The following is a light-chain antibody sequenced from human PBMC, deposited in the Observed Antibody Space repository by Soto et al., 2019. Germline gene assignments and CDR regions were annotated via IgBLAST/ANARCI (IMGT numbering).Light chain of an antibody. CDR2: KIS. CDR3: MQGTSWPPTRA. V-gene: IGKV2-30*01. CDR1: QSLVYRDGTSY. J-gene: IGKJ1*01. Sequence: EVVMPQAPLARRVSLAQPPSNSYRSRQSLVYRDGTSYVICFHQRPGQSTRRLLYKISYRDSGVPDRFSGSGTGTDFTLKISSVEAEDVGVYYCMQGTSWPPTRAFGQGTKG.